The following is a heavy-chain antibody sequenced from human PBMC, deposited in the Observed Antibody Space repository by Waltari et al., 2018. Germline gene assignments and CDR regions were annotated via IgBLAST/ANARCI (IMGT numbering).Heavy chain of an antibody. J-gene: IGHJ3*02. CDR3: ARDLFGVALVMDAFDI. CDR1: GYSISSGYY. CDR2: IYHSGRP. V-gene: IGHV4-38-2*02. D-gene: IGHD3-16*01. Sequence: QVQLQESGPGLVKPSETLSLTCAVSGYSISSGYYWGWIRQPPGKGLEWIGSIYHSGRPYYNPSLKSRVTISVDTSKNQFSLKLSSVTAADTAVYYCARDLFGVALVMDAFDIWGQGTMVTVSS.